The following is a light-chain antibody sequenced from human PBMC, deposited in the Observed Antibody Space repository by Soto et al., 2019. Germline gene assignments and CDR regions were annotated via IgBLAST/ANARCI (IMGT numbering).Light chain of an antibody. CDR1: QTVFKY. CDR2: DTY. J-gene: IGKJ1*01. V-gene: IGKV3-20*01. CDR3: QQYGSSPPT. Sequence: EIVLTQSPATLSLSPGERATLSCRASQTVFKYLAWYQQKPGQAPRLLIYDTYNRAPGIPARFSGSGSGTDFTLTISRLEPEDFAVYYCQQYGSSPPTFGQGTKVDIK.